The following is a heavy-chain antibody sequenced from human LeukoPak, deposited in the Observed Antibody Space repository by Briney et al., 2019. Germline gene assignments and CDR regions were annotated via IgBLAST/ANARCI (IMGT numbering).Heavy chain of an antibody. V-gene: IGHV3-30*18. J-gene: IGHJ5*02. CDR1: GFTFSSYG. Sequence: GGSLRLSCAASGFTFSSYGMHWVRQAPGKGLEWVAVISYDGSNKYYADSVKGRFTISRDNSKNTLYLQMNSLRAEDTAVYYCAKDATSRIAAAKGFVDPWGQGTLVTVSS. D-gene: IGHD6-25*01. CDR2: ISYDGSNK. CDR3: AKDATSRIAAAKGFVDP.